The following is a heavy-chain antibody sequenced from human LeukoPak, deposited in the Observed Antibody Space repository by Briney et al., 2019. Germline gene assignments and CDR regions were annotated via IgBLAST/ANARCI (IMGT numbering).Heavy chain of an antibody. CDR2: IIPIFGTA. D-gene: IGHD6-6*01. Sequence: SVKVSCKASGGTFSSYAISWVRQAPGQGLEWMGGIIPIFGTANYAQKFQGRVTITTDESTSTAYMELSSLRSEDTAVYYCAREGGKYSSSSDYYYYYMDVWGKGTTVTVSS. CDR3: AREGGKYSSSSDYYYYYMDV. J-gene: IGHJ6*03. CDR1: GGTFSSYA. V-gene: IGHV1-69*05.